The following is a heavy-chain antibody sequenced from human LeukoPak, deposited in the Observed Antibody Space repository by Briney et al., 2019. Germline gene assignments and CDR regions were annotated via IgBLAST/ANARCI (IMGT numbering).Heavy chain of an antibody. J-gene: IGHJ4*02. CDR1: GFTFSSYG. CDR3: ARSAGRSSSGWYEGYCFDY. CDR2: ISYDGSNK. V-gene: IGHV3-30*03. Sequence: GGSLRLSCAASGFTFSSYGMHWVRQAPGKGLEWVAVISYDGSNKYYADSVKGRFTISRDNSKSTLYLQMNSLRAEDTAVYYCARSAGRSSSGWYEGYCFDYWGQGTLVTVSS. D-gene: IGHD6-19*01.